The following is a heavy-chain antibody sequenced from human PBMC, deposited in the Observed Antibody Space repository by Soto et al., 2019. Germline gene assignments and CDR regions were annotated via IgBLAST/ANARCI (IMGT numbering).Heavy chain of an antibody. J-gene: IGHJ4*02. D-gene: IGHD1-7*01. CDR1: GYTFTSSG. CDR2: ISANNGNT. CDR3: ARCGNWNYASDS. Sequence: QVQLVQSGPEVKKPGASVKVSCKTSGYTFTSSGISWVRQAPGQGLEWMGWISANNGNTNYALIVQGRATMTTDTSTSTAYMELRSLRTDDTAVYYCARCGNWNYASDSWGQGTLVTVAS. V-gene: IGHV1-18*01.